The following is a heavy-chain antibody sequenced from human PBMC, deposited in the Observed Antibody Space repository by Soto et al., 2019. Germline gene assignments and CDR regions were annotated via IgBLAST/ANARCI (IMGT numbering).Heavy chain of an antibody. J-gene: IGHJ6*02. CDR3: ARVPRPYYYGMDV. CDR2: IHYSGST. Sequence: SETLSLTCTVSGGSISSGGYYWSWIRQHPGKGLEWIGYIHYSGSTYYNPSLKSRVTISVDTSKNQFSLKLSSVTAADTDVYYCARVPRPYYYGMDVWGQGTTVTVS. V-gene: IGHV4-31*03. CDR1: GGSISSGGYY.